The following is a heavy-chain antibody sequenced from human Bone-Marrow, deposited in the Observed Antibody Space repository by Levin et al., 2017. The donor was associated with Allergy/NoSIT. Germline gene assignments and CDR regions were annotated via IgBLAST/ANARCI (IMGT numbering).Heavy chain of an antibody. V-gene: IGHV3-33*01. CDR1: GFTLTSFG. J-gene: IGHJ2*01. D-gene: IGHD3-9*01. CDR3: ARGKNNFDATGYLSWYFDL. CDR2: IWYDGSKT. Sequence: GESLKISCVASGFTLTSFGMHWVRQAPGKGLEWVALIWYDGSKTYYEESVKGRFTISRDNSKNTLYLQVNSLRVEDTAVYYCARGKNNFDATGYLSWYFDLWGRGTLVTVSS.